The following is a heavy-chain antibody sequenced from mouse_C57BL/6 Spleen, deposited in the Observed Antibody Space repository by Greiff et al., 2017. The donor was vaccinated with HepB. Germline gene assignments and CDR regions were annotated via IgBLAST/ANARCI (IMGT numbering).Heavy chain of an antibody. CDR1: GYTFTSYW. J-gene: IGHJ2*01. CDR3: ARGGEFDY. CDR2: IDPSDSYT. Sequence: QVQLQQPGAELVMPGASVKLSCKASGYTFTSYWMHWVKQRPGQGLEWIGEIDPSDSYTNYNQKFKGKSTLTVDKSSSTAYMQLRSLTSEDSAVYYCARGGEFDYWGQGTTLTVSS. V-gene: IGHV1-69*01.